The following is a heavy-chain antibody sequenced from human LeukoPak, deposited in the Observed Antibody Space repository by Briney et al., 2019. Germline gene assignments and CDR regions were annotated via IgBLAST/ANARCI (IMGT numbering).Heavy chain of an antibody. V-gene: IGHV3-30*18. Sequence: PGGSLRLSCAASGFTFSSYGMHWVRQAPGKGLEWVAVISYDGSNKYYADSVKGRFAISRDNSKNTLYLQMNSLRAEDTAVYYCAKTRGAAAGSSIIDYWGQGTLVTVSS. CDR3: AKTRGAAAGSSIIDY. CDR1: GFTFSSYG. CDR2: ISYDGSNK. J-gene: IGHJ4*02. D-gene: IGHD6-13*01.